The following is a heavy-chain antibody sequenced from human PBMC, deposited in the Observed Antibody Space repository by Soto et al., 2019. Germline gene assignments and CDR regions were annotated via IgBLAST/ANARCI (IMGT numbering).Heavy chain of an antibody. D-gene: IGHD3-3*01. Sequence: QVQLVQSGAEVKKPGASVKVSCKTSGYTFTNYGINWVRQAPGQGLEWMGWISAYNGNTNYAQRFQGRVTMTTDTSTSTAYRELRSLRSDDTAVFYCARDAMSTAGLFFDYWGQGTLVTVSS. J-gene: IGHJ4*02. CDR1: GYTFTNYG. CDR2: ISAYNGNT. CDR3: ARDAMSTAGLFFDY. V-gene: IGHV1-18*01.